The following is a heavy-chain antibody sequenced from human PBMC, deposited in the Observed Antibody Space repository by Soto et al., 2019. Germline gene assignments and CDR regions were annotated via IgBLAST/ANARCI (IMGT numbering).Heavy chain of an antibody. CDR3: ARTSYDSSGTAADP. Sequence: QVQLQESGPGLVKPSQTLSLTCTVSGGSISSGGYYWSWIRQHPGKGLEWIGYIYYSGSTYYNPSLKSRVTISVDTSKNQFSRKLSSVTAADTAVYYWARTSYDSSGTAADPWGQGTRVTFSS. CDR1: GGSISSGGYY. J-gene: IGHJ5*02. V-gene: IGHV4-31*03. D-gene: IGHD3-22*01. CDR2: IYYSGST.